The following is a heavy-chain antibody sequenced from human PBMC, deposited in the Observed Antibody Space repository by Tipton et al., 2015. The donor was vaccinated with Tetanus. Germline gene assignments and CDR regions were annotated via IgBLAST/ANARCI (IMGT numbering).Heavy chain of an antibody. D-gene: IGHD2-2*01. CDR2: ISYDGSNK. CDR3: ARCDWEQLLFGGSPPDY. V-gene: IGHV3-30-3*01. Sequence: SLRLSCAASGFTFSSYAMHWVRQAPGKGLEWVAVISYDGSNKYYADSVKGRFTISRDNSKNTLYLQMNSLGAEDTAVYYCARCDWEQLLFGGSPPDYWGQGTLVTVSS. J-gene: IGHJ4*02. CDR1: GFTFSSYA.